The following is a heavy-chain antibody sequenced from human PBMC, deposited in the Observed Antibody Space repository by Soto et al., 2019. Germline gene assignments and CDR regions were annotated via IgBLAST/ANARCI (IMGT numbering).Heavy chain of an antibody. V-gene: IGHV4-59*01. J-gene: IGHJ6*02. CDR3: ARGQIDTAMGIYYYYGMDV. CDR2: IYYSGST. Sequence: SETLSLTCTVSGGSISSYYWSWIRQPPGKGLEWIGYIYYSGSTNYNPSLKSRVTISVDTSKNQFSLKLSSVTAADTAVYYCARGQIDTAMGIYYYYGMDVWGQGTTVTVSS. CDR1: GGSISSYY. D-gene: IGHD5-18*01.